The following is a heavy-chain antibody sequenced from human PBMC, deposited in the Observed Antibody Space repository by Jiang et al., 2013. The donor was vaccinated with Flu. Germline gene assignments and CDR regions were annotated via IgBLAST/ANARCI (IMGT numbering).Heavy chain of an antibody. V-gene: IGHV7-4-1*02. Sequence: QSGSELKKPGASVRVSCKASGYTFTNNAINWVRQAPGQGLEWMGWINTNTGNPTYAQGFTGRFVFSLDTSVTTAYLQISSLKAEDTAVYYCARASHPRVVDYWGQGTLVTVSS. CDR2: INTNTGNP. CDR3: ARASHPRVVDY. J-gene: IGHJ4*02. CDR1: GYTFTNNA.